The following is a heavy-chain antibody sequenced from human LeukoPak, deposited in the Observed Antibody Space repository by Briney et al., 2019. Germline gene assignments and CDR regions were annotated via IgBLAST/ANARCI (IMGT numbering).Heavy chain of an antibody. CDR1: GGSISSHY. J-gene: IGHJ6*03. Sequence: SETLSHTCTVSGGSISSHYWSWIRPPPGKGLEWIGYIYYSGSTNYNPSLKSRVTISVATSKNQFSLKLSSVTAADTAVYYCARDREDTATYYYYYMDVWGKGTTVTVSS. CDR2: IYYSGST. D-gene: IGHD5-18*01. V-gene: IGHV4-59*11. CDR3: ARDREDTATYYYYYMDV.